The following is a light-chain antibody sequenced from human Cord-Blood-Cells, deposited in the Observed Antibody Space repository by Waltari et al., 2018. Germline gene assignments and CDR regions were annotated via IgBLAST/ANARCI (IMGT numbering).Light chain of an antibody. V-gene: IGLV2-23*02. CDR2: EVS. J-gene: IGLJ3*02. Sequence: QSALTQPASVSVSPRQSISISSSGPSSAFGIYNFVSWYQQHPGKAPKLMIYEVSKRPSGVSNRFSGSKSGNTASLTISGLQAEDEADYYCCSYAGSSTLVFGGGTKLTVL. CDR3: CSYAGSSTLV. CDR1: SSAFGIYNF.